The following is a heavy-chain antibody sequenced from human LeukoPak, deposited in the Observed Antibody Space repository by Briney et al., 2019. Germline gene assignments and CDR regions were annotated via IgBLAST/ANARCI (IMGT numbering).Heavy chain of an antibody. D-gene: IGHD3-10*01. CDR3: ARGSDMVRGQYYYMDV. CDR2: INPNSGGT. Sequence: GASVKVSCMASGYTFTGYYMHWVRQAPGQGLEWVGWINPNSGGTNYAQKFQGRVTMTRDTSSSTAYMELSRLRSDDTAVYYCARGSDMVRGQYYYMDVWGKGTTVTISS. V-gene: IGHV1-2*02. J-gene: IGHJ6*03. CDR1: GYTFTGYY.